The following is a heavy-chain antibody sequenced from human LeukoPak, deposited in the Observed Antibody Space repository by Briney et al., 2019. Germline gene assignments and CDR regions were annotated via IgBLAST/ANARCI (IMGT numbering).Heavy chain of an antibody. V-gene: IGHV1-46*01. CDR1: GYTFTNYF. CDR2: INPSDGST. D-gene: IGHD4-23*01. Sequence: ASVKVSCKASGYTFTNYFLNWVRQAPGKGLEWMGLINPSDGSTNYAQKFQDRVTVTRDRSTSTVYMEVSSLRSEETAVYYCARDGQNDYGGDSGFDSWGQGTLVTVSS. CDR3: ARDGQNDYGGDSGFDS. J-gene: IGHJ4*02.